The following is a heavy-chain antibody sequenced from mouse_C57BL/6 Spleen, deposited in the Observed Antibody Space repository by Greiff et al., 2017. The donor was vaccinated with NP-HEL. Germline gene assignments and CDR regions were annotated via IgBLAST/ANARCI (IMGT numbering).Heavy chain of an antibody. J-gene: IGHJ4*01. CDR1: GYSFTGYY. D-gene: IGHD2-3*01. CDR3: ARWNDGYYLYYAMDY. V-gene: IGHV1-42*01. Sequence: VQLQQSGPELVKPGASVKISCKASGYSFTGYYMNWVKQSPEKSLEWIGEINPSTGGTTYNQKFKAKATLTVDKSSSTAYMQLKSLTSEDSAVYYCARWNDGYYLYYAMDYWGQGTSVTVSS. CDR2: INPSTGGT.